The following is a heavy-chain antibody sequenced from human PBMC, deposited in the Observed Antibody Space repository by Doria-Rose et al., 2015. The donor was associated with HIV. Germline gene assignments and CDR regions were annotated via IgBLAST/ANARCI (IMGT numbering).Heavy chain of an antibody. Sequence: WVRQAPGKGLEWVSLISWDATSTYYADSVRGRFTISRDNSKNSLYLQMNSLRTEDTAFYYCAKAWIPLDYSTSWFDPWGQGTLVAVSS. J-gene: IGHJ5*02. D-gene: IGHD4-4*01. V-gene: IGHV3-43*01. CDR3: AKAWIPLDYSTSWFDP. CDR2: ISWDATST.